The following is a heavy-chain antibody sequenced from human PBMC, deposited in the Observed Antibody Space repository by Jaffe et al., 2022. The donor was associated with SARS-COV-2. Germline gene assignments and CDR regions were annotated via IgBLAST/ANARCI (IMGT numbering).Heavy chain of an antibody. Sequence: QVQLVQSGAEVKKPGASVKVSCKASGYTFTSYAMHWVRQAPGQRLEWMGWINAGNGNTKYSQKFQGRVTITRDTSASTAYMELSSLRSEDTAVYYCARDRGPIHGGGFDYWGQGTLVTVSS. CDR2: INAGNGNT. CDR3: ARDRGPIHGGGFDY. D-gene: IGHD3-16*01. CDR1: GYTFTSYA. J-gene: IGHJ4*02. V-gene: IGHV1-3*01.